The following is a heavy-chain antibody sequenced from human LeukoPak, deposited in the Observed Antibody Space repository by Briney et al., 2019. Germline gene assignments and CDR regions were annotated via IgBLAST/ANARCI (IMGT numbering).Heavy chain of an antibody. CDR3: ARATERVLLWFGKKYYFDY. CDR2: MNPNSGNT. D-gene: IGHD3-10*01. J-gene: IGHJ4*02. Sequence: ASVKVSCKASGYTFTSYDINWVRQATGQGLEWMGWMNPNSGNTGYAQKFQGRVTMTRNTFISTAYMELSSLGSEDTAVYYCARATERVLLWFGKKYYFDYWGQGTLVTVSS. V-gene: IGHV1-8*01. CDR1: GYTFTSYD.